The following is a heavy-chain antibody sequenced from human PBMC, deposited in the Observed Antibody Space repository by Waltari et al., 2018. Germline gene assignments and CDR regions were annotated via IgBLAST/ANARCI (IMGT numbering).Heavy chain of an antibody. D-gene: IGHD1-26*01. CDR1: GGTFSSYA. V-gene: IGHV1-69*05. CDR2: IIPIFGTA. Sequence: QVQLVQSGAEVKKPGSSVKVSCKASGGTFSSYAISWVRQAPGQGLEWMGGIIPIFGTANDAQKFQGRVTITTDESTSTAYMELSSLRSEDTAVYYCARGGGSALVGATNAAFDYWGQGTLVTVSS. J-gene: IGHJ4*02. CDR3: ARGGGSALVGATNAAFDY.